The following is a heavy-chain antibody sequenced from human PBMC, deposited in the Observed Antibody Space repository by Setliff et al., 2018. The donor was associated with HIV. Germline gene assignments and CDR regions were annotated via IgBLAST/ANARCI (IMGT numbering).Heavy chain of an antibody. J-gene: IGHJ3*02. V-gene: IGHV4-61*02. CDR2: IYSTGST. D-gene: IGHD3-16*01. Sequence: PSETLSLTCTVSGGSISSGSYYWSWIRQPAGKRLEWIGRIYSTGSTNYNPSLKSRVTISVDTSKNKFSLKLSSGSAAGTAVYYCARVGAGGAFDIWGQGTMVTVSS. CDR1: GGSISSGSYY. CDR3: ARVGAGGAFDI.